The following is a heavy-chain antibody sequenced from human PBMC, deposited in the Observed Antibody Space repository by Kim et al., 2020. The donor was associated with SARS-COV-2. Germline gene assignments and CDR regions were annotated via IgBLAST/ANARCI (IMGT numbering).Heavy chain of an antibody. J-gene: IGHJ4*02. V-gene: IGHV4-31*03. CDR2: IYNSGST. Sequence: SETLSLTCTVSGGSISSGAYYWSWIRQHPGKGLEWIGYIYNSGSTYYNPSLKSRVTISVDTSKNQFSLKLSSVTAADTAVYYCARHKSSGPAGFDYWGQGTLVTVSS. D-gene: IGHD3-22*01. CDR1: GGSISSGAYY. CDR3: ARHKSSGPAGFDY.